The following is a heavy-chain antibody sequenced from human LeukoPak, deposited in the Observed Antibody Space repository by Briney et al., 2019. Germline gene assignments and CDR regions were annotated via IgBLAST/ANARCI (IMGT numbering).Heavy chain of an antibody. CDR1: GFTFSIYS. CDR3: AKDAGPTSVRWFDP. V-gene: IGHV3-23*01. Sequence: GGSLRLSCAASGFTFSIYSMSWVRQAPGKGLEWVSAISGSGGSTYYAASVKGRFTISRDNYKNTLYLQMNSLRADDTAVYYCAKDAGPTSVRWFDPWGQGTLVTVSS. CDR2: ISGSGGST. J-gene: IGHJ5*02. D-gene: IGHD3-22*01.